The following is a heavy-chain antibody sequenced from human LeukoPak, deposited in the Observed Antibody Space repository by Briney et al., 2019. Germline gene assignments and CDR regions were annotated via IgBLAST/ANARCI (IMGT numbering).Heavy chain of an antibody. CDR3: ARGEMRNGYSEAAFDI. D-gene: IGHD5-24*01. V-gene: IGHV4-61*02. J-gene: IGHJ3*02. CDR2: IYTSGST. CDR1: GGSITSSSYY. Sequence: PSETLSLTCTVSGGSITSSSYYWGWIRQPAGRGREWIGRIYTSGSTSYSPSLKSRVTMALEKAKKQFSLKMSSVPAADTAVYYCARGEMRNGYSEAAFDIWGQGTMVTVSS.